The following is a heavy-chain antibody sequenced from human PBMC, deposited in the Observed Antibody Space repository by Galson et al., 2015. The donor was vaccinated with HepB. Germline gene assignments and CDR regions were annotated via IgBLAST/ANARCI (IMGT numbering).Heavy chain of an antibody. V-gene: IGHV1-2*02. Sequence: SVKVSCKASGYTFTGHYLHWVRQAPGQGLEWMGWINPNSGGTNFAQKFQGRVTMTRDTSISTAYMELSRLRSDDTAVYYCAISTMVTGIMDVWGQGTTVTVSS. CDR1: GYTFTGHY. CDR3: AISTMVTGIMDV. J-gene: IGHJ6*02. D-gene: IGHD5-18*01. CDR2: INPNSGGT.